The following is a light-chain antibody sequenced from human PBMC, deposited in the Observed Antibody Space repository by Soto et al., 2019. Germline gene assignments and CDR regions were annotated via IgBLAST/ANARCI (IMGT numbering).Light chain of an antibody. CDR2: DVT. Sequence: QSVLTQPASVSGSPGQSITISCTGTSGDVDGFDYVSWYQQHPGKAPKLMIFDVTDRPSGVSDRFSGSKSGSTASLTISGLQAEDEADYYCTSFASSSTQVFGTGTQLTVL. CDR1: SGDVDGFDY. V-gene: IGLV2-14*01. CDR3: TSFASSSTQV. J-gene: IGLJ1*01.